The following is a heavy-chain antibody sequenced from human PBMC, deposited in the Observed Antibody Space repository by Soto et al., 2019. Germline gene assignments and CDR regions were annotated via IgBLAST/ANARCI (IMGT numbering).Heavy chain of an antibody. CDR3: ARGHLAVVPVASWFYYMDV. V-gene: IGHV1-3*01. D-gene: IGHD2-2*01. CDR2: INAGNGNT. CDR1: GYTFTNYA. Sequence: QVQLVQSGAEVEKPGASVKVSCKASGYTFTNYAVHWVRQAPGQRLEWMGWINAGNGNTRFSQNLQGRVTITRDTAARTVYMEVSSLRSEDTAVYYCARGHLAVVPVASWFYYMDVWGKGTTVTVS. J-gene: IGHJ6*03.